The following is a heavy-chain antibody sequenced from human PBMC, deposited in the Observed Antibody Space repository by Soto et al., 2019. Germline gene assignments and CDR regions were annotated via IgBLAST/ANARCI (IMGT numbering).Heavy chain of an antibody. CDR3: ARHPSDFWFDP. D-gene: IGHD2-21*02. V-gene: IGHV4-39*01. CDR2: IYYSGST. J-gene: IGHJ5*02. CDR1: GGSISSSSYF. Sequence: SETLSLTCSVSGGSISSSSYFWGWIRQPPGKGLEWIGSIYYSGSTYYNPSLKSRVTVSVDTSKNQFSLKLSSVTAADTAVYYCARHPSDFWFDPWGQGTLITVSS.